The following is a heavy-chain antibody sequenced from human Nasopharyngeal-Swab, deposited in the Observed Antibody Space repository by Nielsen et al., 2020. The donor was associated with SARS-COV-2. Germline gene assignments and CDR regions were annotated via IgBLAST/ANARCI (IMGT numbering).Heavy chain of an antibody. CDR3: ARGDYDFWSMDV. D-gene: IGHD3-3*01. V-gene: IGHV3-11*04. Sequence: GGSLRLSCVASGFTFSDYYMAWIRQAPGKGLEWVSYISASGSTTDSSDSVKGRFTISRDNAKNSLYLQMNSLRAEDTAVYYCARGDYDFWSMDVWGQGTTVTVSS. CDR1: GFTFSDYY. CDR2: ISASGSTT. J-gene: IGHJ6*02.